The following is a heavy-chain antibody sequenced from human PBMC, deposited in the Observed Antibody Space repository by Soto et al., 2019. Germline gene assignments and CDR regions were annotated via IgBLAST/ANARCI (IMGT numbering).Heavy chain of an antibody. Sequence: QGQLVESGGGVVQPGTSLRLSCEASGFIFSRYGMHRVRQAPGKGLEWVAVISYDGSNKYYAESVKGRFIISRDKSENTLYLQMNSLRAEDTAVYYCAKDLGSGKPYYYYAMDVWGQGTTVTVSS. V-gene: IGHV3-30*18. CDR3: AKDLGSGKPYYYYAMDV. D-gene: IGHD3-10*01. J-gene: IGHJ6*02. CDR2: ISYDGSNK. CDR1: GFIFSRYG.